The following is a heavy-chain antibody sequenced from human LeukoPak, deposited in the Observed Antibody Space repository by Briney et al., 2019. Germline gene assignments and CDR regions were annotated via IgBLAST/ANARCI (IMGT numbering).Heavy chain of an antibody. CDR3: ARADYDFWSGYSAFDY. V-gene: IGHV4-59*01. D-gene: IGHD3-3*01. Sequence: SETLSLTCTVSGGSISSYYWSWIRQPPGKGLEWIGYIYYSGSTNYNPSLKSRVTISVDTSKNQFSLKLSSVTAADTAVYYCARADYDFWSGYSAFDYWGQGTQVTVSS. J-gene: IGHJ4*02. CDR1: GGSISSYY. CDR2: IYYSGST.